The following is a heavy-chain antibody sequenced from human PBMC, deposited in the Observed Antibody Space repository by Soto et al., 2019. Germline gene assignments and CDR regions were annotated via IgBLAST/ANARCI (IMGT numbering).Heavy chain of an antibody. D-gene: IGHD3-22*01. CDR3: AKAGALYYYDSSGYFTGYYFDY. J-gene: IGHJ4*02. Sequence: SLRLSCAASGFTFDDYAMHWVRQAPGKGLEWVSGISWNSGSIGYADSVKGRFTISRDNAKNSLYLQMNSLRAEDTALYYCAKAGALYYYDSSGYFTGYYFDYWGQGTLVTVSS. V-gene: IGHV3-9*01. CDR2: ISWNSGSI. CDR1: GFTFDDYA.